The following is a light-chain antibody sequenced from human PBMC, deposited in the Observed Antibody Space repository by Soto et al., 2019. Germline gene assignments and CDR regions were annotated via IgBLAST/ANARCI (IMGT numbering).Light chain of an antibody. CDR3: QQYNSRYT. V-gene: IGKV1-5*01. J-gene: IGKJ2*01. CDR2: DAS. Sequence: DIQMTQSPSTLSASVGDRVTITCRASQSVTNWLAWYQQKPGKAPKLLIFDASSLQSGVPSRFSGGGSGTEFTLTISSLQPDDFATYYCQQYNSRYTFGQGTKVDIK. CDR1: QSVTNW.